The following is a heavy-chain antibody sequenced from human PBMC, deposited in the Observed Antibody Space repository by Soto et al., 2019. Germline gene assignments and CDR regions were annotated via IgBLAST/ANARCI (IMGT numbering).Heavy chain of an antibody. CDR1: GDTFSSHT. J-gene: IGHJ4*02. CDR2: VIPYLDAT. Sequence: QVQLVQSGAEVKRPGSSVKVSCKASGDTFSSHTHSWVRQAPGQGLEWMGRVIPYLDATNYAQEFQGRVTVTADKSASTAYMELRDLTFEDTAVYYCAREVRGNIRYSGQGTLVTVSP. D-gene: IGHD5-18*01. CDR3: AREVRGNIRY. V-gene: IGHV1-69*08.